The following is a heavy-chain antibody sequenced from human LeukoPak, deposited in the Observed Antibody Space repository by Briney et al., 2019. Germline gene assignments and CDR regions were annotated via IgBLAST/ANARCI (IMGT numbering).Heavy chain of an antibody. CDR3: ARSFVEMATITLDP. D-gene: IGHD5-24*01. CDR2: ISSSGSII. Sequence: GRSLTLACAPSGSTLSSYEMSSVRQPAGKGREWVSYISSSGSIIYYADSVKGRFTISRDNAKISLYLQMNSLRAEDTAVYYCARSFVEMATITLDPWGQGTLVTVFS. V-gene: IGHV3-48*03. J-gene: IGHJ5*02. CDR1: GSTLSSYE.